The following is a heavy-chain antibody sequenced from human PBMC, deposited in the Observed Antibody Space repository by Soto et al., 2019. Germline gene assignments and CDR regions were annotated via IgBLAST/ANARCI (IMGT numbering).Heavy chain of an antibody. CDR1: GFTFSNAW. CDR3: TTPGTIFGVVVDY. Sequence: EVQLVESGGGLVKPGGSLRLSCAASGFTFSNAWMNWVRQAPGKGLEWVGRIKSKTDGGTTDYAAPVKGTFTISRDDSKNTLYLQMNSLKTEDTAVYYCTTPGTIFGVVVDYWGQGTLVTVSS. D-gene: IGHD3-3*01. J-gene: IGHJ4*02. V-gene: IGHV3-15*07. CDR2: IKSKTDGGTT.